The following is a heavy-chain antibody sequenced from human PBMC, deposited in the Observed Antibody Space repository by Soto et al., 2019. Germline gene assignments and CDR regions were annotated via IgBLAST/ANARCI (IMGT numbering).Heavy chain of an antibody. CDR1: GFTFINVW. Sequence: EVQLVESGGGLEKPGGSLRLSCAASGFTFINVWMNWVRQAPGKGLEWVGRIKSKRSGGTTDYAAPVKGRFSISRDDSKNTLYLQINSLKTEDTAVYYCTTDKDCGTPRCSLDNWGQGTLVTVSS. J-gene: IGHJ4*02. D-gene: IGHD2-21*01. CDR2: IKSKRSGGTT. V-gene: IGHV3-15*07. CDR3: TTDKDCGTPRCSLDN.